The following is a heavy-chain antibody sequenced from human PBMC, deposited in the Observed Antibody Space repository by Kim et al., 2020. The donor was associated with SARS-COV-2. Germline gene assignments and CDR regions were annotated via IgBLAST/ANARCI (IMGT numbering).Heavy chain of an antibody. Sequence: SETLSLTCTVSGGSISSSSYYWGWIRQPPGKGLEWIGSIYYSGSTYYNPSLKSRVTISVDTSKNQFSLKLSSVTAADTAVYYCGQYVWGSYRLFDYWGQGTLVTVSS. V-gene: IGHV4-39*01. CDR1: GGSISSSSYY. J-gene: IGHJ4*02. D-gene: IGHD3-16*02. CDR2: IYYSGST. CDR3: GQYVWGSYRLFDY.